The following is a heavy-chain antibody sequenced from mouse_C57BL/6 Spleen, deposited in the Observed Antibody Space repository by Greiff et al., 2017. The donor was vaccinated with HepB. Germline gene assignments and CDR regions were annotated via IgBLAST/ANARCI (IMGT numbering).Heavy chain of an antibody. CDR3: ARSHYAMDY. V-gene: IGHV1-82*01. CDR2: IYPGDGDT. J-gene: IGHJ4*01. Sequence: VQGVESGPELVKPGASVKISCKASGYAFSSSWMNWVKQRPGKGLEWIGRIYPGDGDTNYNGKFKGKATLTADKSSSTAYMQLSSLTSEDSAVYFCARSHYAMDYWGQGTSVTVSS. CDR1: GYAFSSSW.